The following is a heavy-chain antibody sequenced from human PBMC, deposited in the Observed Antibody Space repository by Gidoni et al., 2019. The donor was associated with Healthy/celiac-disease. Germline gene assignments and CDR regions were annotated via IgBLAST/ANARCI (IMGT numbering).Heavy chain of an antibody. CDR1: GYTFTGYY. CDR3: ARGTIDFWSGYWIDY. Sequence: QVQLVQSGAEVKKPGASVQVSCEASGYTFTGYYMHWVRQAPGQGLEWMGWINPNSGGTTYAQKFQGRVTTTRDTSISTAYMELSRLRSDDTAVYYCARGTIDFWSGYWIDYWGQGTLVTVSS. D-gene: IGHD3-3*01. V-gene: IGHV1-2*02. CDR2: INPNSGGT. J-gene: IGHJ4*02.